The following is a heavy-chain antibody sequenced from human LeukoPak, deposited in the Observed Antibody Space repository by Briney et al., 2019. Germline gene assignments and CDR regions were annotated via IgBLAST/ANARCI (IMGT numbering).Heavy chain of an antibody. Sequence: GASVKVSFKASGYTFTGYYMHWVRQAPGQGLEWMGWINPDSGGTTYRQKFQGRVTMTRDTSISTAYMELSRLRSDDTAVYYCARYMVRGVINDAFDIWGQGTMVTVSS. CDR3: ARYMVRGVINDAFDI. CDR1: GYTFTGYY. CDR2: INPDSGGT. J-gene: IGHJ3*02. V-gene: IGHV1-2*02. D-gene: IGHD3-10*01.